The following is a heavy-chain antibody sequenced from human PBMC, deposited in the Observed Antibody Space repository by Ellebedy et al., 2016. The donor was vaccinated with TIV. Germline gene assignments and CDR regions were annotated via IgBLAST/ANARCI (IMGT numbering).Heavy chain of an antibody. V-gene: IGHV3-15*07. Sequence: GESLKISCAASGFIFSNAWVNWVRQAPGKGLEWVGRIKTTTGGGATDYAAPVKGRFIISRDDSKNTLYLQMNSLKTEDTAVYYVTTELCSSGCFPGIYWGQGTLVTVSS. D-gene: IGHD2-15*01. CDR1: GFIFSNAW. CDR2: IKTTTGGGAT. J-gene: IGHJ4*02. CDR3: TTELCSSGCFPGIY.